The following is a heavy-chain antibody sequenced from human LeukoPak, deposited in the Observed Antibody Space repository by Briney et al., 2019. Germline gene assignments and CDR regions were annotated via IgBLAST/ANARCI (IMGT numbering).Heavy chain of an antibody. CDR3: ARVYYDILTGYNWFDP. CDR2: IYTSGST. J-gene: IGHJ5*02. V-gene: IGHV4-4*07. CDR1: GGSISSYY. D-gene: IGHD3-9*01. Sequence: PSETLSLTCTVSGGSISSYYRSWIRQPAGKGLEWIGRIYTSGSTNYNPSLKSRVTMSVDTSKNQFSLKLSSVTAADTAVYYCARVYYDILTGYNWFDPWGQGTLVTVSS.